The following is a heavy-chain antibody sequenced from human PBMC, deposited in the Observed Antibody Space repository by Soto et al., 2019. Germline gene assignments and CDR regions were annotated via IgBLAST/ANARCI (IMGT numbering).Heavy chain of an antibody. CDR3: ARDVTGYYDFWSGYYTPNWFDP. Sequence: SETLSLTCTVSGGSISSYYWSWIRQPPGKGLEWIGYIYYSGSTNYNPSLKSRVTISVDTSKNQFSLKLSSVTAADTAVYYCARDVTGYYDFWSGYYTPNWFDPWGQGTLVTVS. CDR1: GGSISSYY. CDR2: IYYSGST. V-gene: IGHV4-59*01. D-gene: IGHD3-3*01. J-gene: IGHJ5*02.